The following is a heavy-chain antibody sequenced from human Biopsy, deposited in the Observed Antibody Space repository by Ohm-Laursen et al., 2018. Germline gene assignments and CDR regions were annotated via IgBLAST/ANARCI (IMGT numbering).Heavy chain of an antibody. CDR2: IYYSVMT. Sequence: SQTLSLTCTVSGDSVTKYYWSWIRQPPGKGLEWIGHIYYSVMTNYNPSLQSRVSISVDTSRNQVSLQLTSVTAADTAMFFCARLFRLDDYWNDDPPDGFDVWGQGTMVTVSS. V-gene: IGHV4-59*02. CDR3: ARLFRLDDYWNDDPPDGFDV. D-gene: IGHD3-3*01. J-gene: IGHJ3*01. CDR1: GDSVTKYY.